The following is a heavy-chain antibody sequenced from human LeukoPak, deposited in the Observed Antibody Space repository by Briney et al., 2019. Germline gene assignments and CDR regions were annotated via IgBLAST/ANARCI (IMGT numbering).Heavy chain of an antibody. CDR3: ARGIDY. J-gene: IGHJ4*02. CDR2: FDPEDGET. D-gene: IGHD2/OR15-2a*01. V-gene: IGHV1-24*01. CDR1: GYTLTELS. Sequence: ASVKVSCKVSGYTLTELSMHWVRQAPGKGLEWMGGFDPEDGETIYAQKFQGRVTMTRNTSISTAYMELSSLRSEDTAVYYCARGIDYWGQGTLVTVSS.